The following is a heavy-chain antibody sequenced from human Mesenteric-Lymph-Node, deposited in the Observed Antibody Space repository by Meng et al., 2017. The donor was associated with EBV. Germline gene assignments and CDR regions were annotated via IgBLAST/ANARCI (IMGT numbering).Heavy chain of an antibody. Sequence: AQLQWSGPGLGKPSGTRSLTRAVLCGSIGSSNWWSWVRQPPGKGLEWIGEIYHSGSTNYNPSLKSRVTISVDKSKNQFSLKLSSVTAADTAVYYCARDLSGSRNRPFDYWGQGTLVTVSS. V-gene: IGHV4-4*02. CDR1: CGSIGSSNW. CDR3: ARDLSGSRNRPFDY. D-gene: IGHD3-10*01. CDR2: IYHSGST. J-gene: IGHJ4*02.